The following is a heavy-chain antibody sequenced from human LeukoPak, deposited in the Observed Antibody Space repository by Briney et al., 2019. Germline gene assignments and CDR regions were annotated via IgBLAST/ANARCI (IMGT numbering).Heavy chain of an antibody. CDR2: IKEDGSEM. Sequence: GGSLRLSCAASGFTLSNYWMTWVRQVPGKGLEWVASIKEDGSEMYYVDSVKGRFTISRDNAKKSLYLQMNSLRAEDTAVYYCVRDRSGSYYFDYWGQGTLVTVSS. J-gene: IGHJ4*02. V-gene: IGHV3-7*01. D-gene: IGHD3-3*01. CDR1: GFTLSNYW. CDR3: VRDRSGSYYFDY.